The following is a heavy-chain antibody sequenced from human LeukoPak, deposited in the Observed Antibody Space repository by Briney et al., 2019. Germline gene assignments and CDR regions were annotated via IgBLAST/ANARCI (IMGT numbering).Heavy chain of an antibody. V-gene: IGHV1-69*04. CDR2: FIPIPGIA. D-gene: IGHD4-17*01. CDR1: GGTFSSYA. Sequence: SVKVSCKASGGTFSSYAINWVRQAPGQGLEWMGTFIPIPGIANYAQKFQGRDTITADKSASTAYMELSSLRSEDTAVYYCARSTVTREYWGQGTLVTVSS. J-gene: IGHJ4*02. CDR3: ARSTVTREY.